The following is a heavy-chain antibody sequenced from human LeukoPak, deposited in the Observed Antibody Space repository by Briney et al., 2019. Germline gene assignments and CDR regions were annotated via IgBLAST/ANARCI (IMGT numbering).Heavy chain of an antibody. V-gene: IGHV1-69*13. Sequence: ASVKVSCKASGGTFSSYAISWVRQASGQGLEWMGGIIPIFGTANYAQKFQGRVTITADESTSTAYMELSSLRSEDTAVYYCARGGVVAQPPAFDYWGQGTLVTVSS. CDR3: ARGGVVAQPPAFDY. J-gene: IGHJ4*02. CDR1: GGTFSSYA. D-gene: IGHD2-2*01. CDR2: IIPIFGTA.